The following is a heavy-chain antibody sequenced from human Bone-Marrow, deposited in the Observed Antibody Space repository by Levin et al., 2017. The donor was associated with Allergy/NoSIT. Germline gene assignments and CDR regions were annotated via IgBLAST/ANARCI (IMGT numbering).Heavy chain of an antibody. CDR1: GGTFSSAP. J-gene: IGHJ6*02. V-gene: IGHV1-69*13. Sequence: VASVKVSCKTSGGTFSSAPFSWVRQAPGQGLEWMGGITPMFPTPNYAPTFQGRIIISADESTTTVYLELTSLRSEDTALFFCARDNEELLLGMDVWGQGTTVTVSS. D-gene: IGHD3-10*01. CDR2: ITPMFPTP. CDR3: ARDNEELLLGMDV.